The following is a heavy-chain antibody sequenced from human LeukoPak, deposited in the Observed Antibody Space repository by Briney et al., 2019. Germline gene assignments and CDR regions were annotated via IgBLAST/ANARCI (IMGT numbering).Heavy chain of an antibody. J-gene: IGHJ4*02. V-gene: IGHV3-48*03. CDR1: GFTFSSYE. CDR3: ARVFWAAASYFDY. D-gene: IGHD6-13*01. Sequence: GGSLRLSCAASGFTFSSYEMNWVRQAPGKGLEWVSYISSNGSTIYYADSVKGRFTISRDNAKNSLYLQMNSLRAEDTAVYYCARVFWAAASYFDYWGQGTLVTVSS. CDR2: ISSNGSTI.